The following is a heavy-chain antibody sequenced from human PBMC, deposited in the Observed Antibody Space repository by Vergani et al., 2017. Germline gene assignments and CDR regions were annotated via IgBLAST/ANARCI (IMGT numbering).Heavy chain of an antibody. CDR2: ISYDGSNK. J-gene: IGHJ6*02. V-gene: IGHV3-30*18. Sequence: QVQLVESGGGVVQPGRSLRLSCAASGFTFSSYGMHWVRQAPGKGLEWVAVISYDGSNKYYADSVKGRFTISRDNSKNTLYLQMNSLRAEDTAVYYCAKEARAPKNYYYGMDVWGQGP. CDR3: AKEARAPKNYYYGMDV. CDR1: GFTFSSYG.